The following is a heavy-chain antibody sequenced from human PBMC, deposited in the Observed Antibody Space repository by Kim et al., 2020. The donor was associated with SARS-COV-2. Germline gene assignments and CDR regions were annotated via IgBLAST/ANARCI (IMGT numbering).Heavy chain of an antibody. D-gene: IGHD1-26*01. CDR1: GASFSGYY. CDR3: ARWSRPVDY. Sequence: SETLSLTCAVSGASFSGYYWTWIRQPPGKGLEWIGEINPYGSTNYNPSLRGRGRISVDTSKNQLSLILRSVTAADTAVYYCARWSRPVDYWCQGTPVTVSS. J-gene: IGHJ4*02. CDR2: INPYGST. V-gene: IGHV4-34*01.